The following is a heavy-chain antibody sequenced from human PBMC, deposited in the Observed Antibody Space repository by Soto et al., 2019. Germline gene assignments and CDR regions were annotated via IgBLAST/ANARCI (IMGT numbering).Heavy chain of an antibody. D-gene: IGHD5-12*01. CDR3: ARGPDGGNDF. Sequence: ASVKFSCKPSGYTFIDYYLHWVRQAPGQGLEWMGWIDPKSGRTNYAQKLQGRVALTRDTSINTAYMELTWLTSDDTAVYYCARGPDGGNDFWGQGTLVTVS. J-gene: IGHJ4*02. V-gene: IGHV1-2*02. CDR1: GYTFIDYY. CDR2: IDPKSGRT.